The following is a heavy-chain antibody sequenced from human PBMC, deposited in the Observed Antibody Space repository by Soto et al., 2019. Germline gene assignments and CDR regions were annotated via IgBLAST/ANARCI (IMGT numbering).Heavy chain of an antibody. CDR3: AKASKGYTGYDLDY. Sequence: EVALLESGGGLVQPGGSLRLSCEASGFSFGGYGMSWVRQPPGQRLEWVSALSGSGATKYYSDSVRGRFTISRDNSKNTLYLQMTSLRAEDTAVYFCAKASKGYTGYDLDYWGQGALVAVSP. V-gene: IGHV3-23*01. CDR1: GFSFGGYG. D-gene: IGHD5-12*01. CDR2: LSGSGATK. J-gene: IGHJ4*02.